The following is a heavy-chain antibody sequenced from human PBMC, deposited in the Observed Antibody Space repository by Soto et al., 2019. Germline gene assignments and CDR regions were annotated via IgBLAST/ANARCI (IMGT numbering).Heavy chain of an antibody. D-gene: IGHD3-10*01. J-gene: IGHJ5*02. CDR1: VETFTRYF. CDR3: ARSSGAGFGLIIEVSNGLAP. Sequence: SVKVSWKTAVETFTRYFIHWGRLATGHGLEWMGIINPNGGSTRFAQTFQGRITMTTDTSTSTVYMELRSLRSEDTAVYYCARSSGAGFGLIIEVSNGLAPCGQASLVTVSS. V-gene: IGHV1-46*01. CDR2: INPNGGST.